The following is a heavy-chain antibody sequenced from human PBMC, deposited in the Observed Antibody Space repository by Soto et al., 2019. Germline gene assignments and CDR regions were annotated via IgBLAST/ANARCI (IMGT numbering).Heavy chain of an antibody. CDR1: GFTVSSYL. Sequence: EVQLVASGGGLVQPGGSLRLSCAASGFTVSSYLMHWVRQAPGKGLVWVSRINSDGSSTSFADSVKGRFTISGDNAKNTLYLQMNSLRAEDTAVYYCARVNYGDYGGVYDYWGQGTLVTVSS. CDR3: ARVNYGDYGGVYDY. CDR2: INSDGSST. D-gene: IGHD4-17*01. J-gene: IGHJ4*02. V-gene: IGHV3-74*01.